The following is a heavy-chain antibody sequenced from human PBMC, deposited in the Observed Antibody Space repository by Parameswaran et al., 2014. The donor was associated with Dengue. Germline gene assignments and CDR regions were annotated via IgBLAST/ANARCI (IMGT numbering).Heavy chain of an antibody. D-gene: IGHD4/OR15-4a*01. CDR2: LNPGGGST. V-gene: IGHV1-46*01. J-gene: IGHJ6*02. CDR3: ARDAVLGLDDYYYYGLDV. Sequence: WVRQAPGQGLEWVGILNPGGGSTTYAQKFQGRVLMTSDTSTSSVYMELTSLRSEDTAFYYCARDAVLGLDDYYYYGLDVWGQGTTVTVSS.